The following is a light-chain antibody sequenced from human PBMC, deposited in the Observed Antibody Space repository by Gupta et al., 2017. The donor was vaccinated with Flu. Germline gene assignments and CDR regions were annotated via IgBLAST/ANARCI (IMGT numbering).Light chain of an antibody. Sequence: PSSLSASVGDTVTITCRASQSISSNLNWYQHKPGKAPNLLIFAASDLQSGVPSRFSGSGSGTDFKLTISILHTEDFATYYCQQSYSTPLTFGPGTKVEI. CDR2: AAS. J-gene: IGKJ3*01. V-gene: IGKV1-39*01. CDR1: QSISSN. CDR3: QQSYSTPLT.